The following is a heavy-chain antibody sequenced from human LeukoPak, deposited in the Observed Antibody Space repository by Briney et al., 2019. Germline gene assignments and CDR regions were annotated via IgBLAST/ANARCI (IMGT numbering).Heavy chain of an antibody. CDR1: GYTFTGYY. CDR3: ARTVGTVNNWFDT. J-gene: IGHJ5*02. CDR2: INPNNGGT. Sequence: ASVKVSCKTSGYTFTGYYMHWVRQAPGQGPEWMGWINPNNGGTKYAHKFHDRVTMTRDTSITTAYMELYRLTSDDTAVYYCARTVGTVNNWFDTWGQGTLVTVCS. D-gene: IGHD4-23*01. V-gene: IGHV1-2*07.